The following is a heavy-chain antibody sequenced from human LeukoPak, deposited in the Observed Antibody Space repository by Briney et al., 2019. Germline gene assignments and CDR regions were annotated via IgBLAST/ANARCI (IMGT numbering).Heavy chain of an antibody. Sequence: SVKVSCKASGGTFSSYAISWVRQAPGQGLEWMGGIIPIFGTANYAQKFQGRVTITADEPTSTAYMELSSLRSEDTAVYYCARDTGYSSGWYPTRTYGMDVWGQGTTVTVSS. D-gene: IGHD6-19*01. CDR1: GGTFSSYA. V-gene: IGHV1-69*13. J-gene: IGHJ6*02. CDR3: ARDTGYSSGWYPTRTYGMDV. CDR2: IIPIFGTA.